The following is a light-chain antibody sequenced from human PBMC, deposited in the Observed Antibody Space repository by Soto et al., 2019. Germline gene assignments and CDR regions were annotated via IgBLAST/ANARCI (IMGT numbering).Light chain of an antibody. V-gene: IGKV1-5*03. J-gene: IGKJ3*01. CDR1: QTISSW. CDR3: QQYDVLPLS. Sequence: DIQMTQSPSTLSGSVGDRVTITCRASQTISSWLAWYQQKPGKAPKLLIYKASTLKSGVPLRFSGSGSGTHFTVTINSLQTEDIATYYCQQYDVLPLSFGPGTKVDIK. CDR2: KAS.